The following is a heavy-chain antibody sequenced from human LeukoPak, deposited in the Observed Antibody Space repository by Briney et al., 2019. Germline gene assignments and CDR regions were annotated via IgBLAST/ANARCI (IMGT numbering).Heavy chain of an antibody. CDR3: VRGGGWYSDY. CDR2: FSGSGGNT. V-gene: IGHV3-23*01. J-gene: IGHJ4*02. D-gene: IGHD6-19*01. Sequence: GGSLRLSCAASGFTFSTYAMSWVRQAPGKGLEWVSGFSGSGGNTYYADSVRGRFTISRDNSKNTLYLQMNSLRAEDTAVYYCVRGGGWYSDYWGQGTLVTVSS. CDR1: GFTFSTYA.